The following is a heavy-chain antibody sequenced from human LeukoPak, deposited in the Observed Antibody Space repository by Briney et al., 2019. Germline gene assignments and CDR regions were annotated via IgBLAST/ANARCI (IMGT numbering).Heavy chain of an antibody. CDR1: GGSISSYY. J-gene: IGHJ4*02. CDR3: ARGDYGDPCLDY. Sequence: SQTLSLTCTASGGSISSYYWSWIRQPPGKGLEWVGYIYYSGSTNYNPSFKSRVTISVDTSKNQFSLKLSSVTAADTAVYYCARGDYGDPCLDYWGQGTLVTVSS. CDR2: IYYSGST. D-gene: IGHD4-17*01. V-gene: IGHV4-59*08.